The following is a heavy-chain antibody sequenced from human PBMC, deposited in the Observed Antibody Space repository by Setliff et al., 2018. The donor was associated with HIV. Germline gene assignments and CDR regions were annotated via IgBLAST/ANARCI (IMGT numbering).Heavy chain of an antibody. J-gene: IGHJ6*02. CDR2: IYYSGST. V-gene: IGHV4-59*01. CDR1: RGSISSYY. Sequence: LSLTCTVSRGSISSYYWSWLRQPPGKGLAWIGYIYYSGSTHYNPSLKSRVTISVDTSKNQFSLKLRSVTAADTAVYYCARVGSGGGVYYYYGMDVWGQGTTVTVSS. CDR3: ARVGSGGGVYYYYGMDV. D-gene: IGHD3-10*01.